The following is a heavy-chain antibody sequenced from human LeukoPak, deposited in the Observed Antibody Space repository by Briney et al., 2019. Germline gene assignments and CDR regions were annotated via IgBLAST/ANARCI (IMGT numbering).Heavy chain of an antibody. D-gene: IGHD5-18*01. V-gene: IGHV3-48*03. CDR1: GFTFSSYE. CDR2: ISSSGSTI. J-gene: IGHJ3*02. Sequence: GGSLRLSCAASGFTFSSYEMHWVRQAPGKGLEWVSYISSSGSTIYYADSVKGRFTISRDNAKNSLYLQMNSLRAEDTAVYYCARDKGSGYSYGPDDAFDIWGQGTMVTVSS. CDR3: ARDKGSGYSYGPDDAFDI.